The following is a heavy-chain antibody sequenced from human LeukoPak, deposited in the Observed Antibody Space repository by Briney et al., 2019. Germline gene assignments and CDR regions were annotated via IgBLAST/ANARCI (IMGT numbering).Heavy chain of an antibody. V-gene: IGHV3-7*01. D-gene: IGHD1-14*01. CDR3: AREHTFGNFDY. J-gene: IGHJ4*02. Sequence: PGGSLRLSCAASGFTFTNYWMSWVRQAPGKGLEWVANIKADGSEKFYVDSVKGRFTISRDNAKNSLYLQMNSLRAEDTAVYYCAREHTFGNFDYWGQGTLVTVSS. CDR2: IKADGSEK. CDR1: GFTFTNYW.